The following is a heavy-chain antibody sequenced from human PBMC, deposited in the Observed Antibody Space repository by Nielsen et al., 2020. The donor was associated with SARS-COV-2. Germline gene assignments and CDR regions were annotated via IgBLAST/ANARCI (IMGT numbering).Heavy chain of an antibody. CDR3: AREERHQQLAADY. J-gene: IGHJ4*02. V-gene: IGHV4-39*06. CDR1: GGSISSGGYY. D-gene: IGHD6-13*01. CDR2: VYHGGDT. Sequence: SETLSLTCTVSGGSISSGGYYWTWIRQHPGKGLEWIGHVYHGGDTDSNPSLTSRVTLSVDTSKNQFTLRLNSVTAADTAVYFCAREERHQQLAADYWGPGTLVTVSS.